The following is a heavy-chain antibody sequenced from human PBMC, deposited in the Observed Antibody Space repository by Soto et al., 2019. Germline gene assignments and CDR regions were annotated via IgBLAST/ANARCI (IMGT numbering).Heavy chain of an antibody. CDR1: GVAISAYY. J-gene: IGHJ5*02. CDR2: IYSSGST. Sequence: PSETLSLPCTVSGVAISAYYWTWIRQTAGKGLEWIGRIYSSGSTKYNPALQSRVTMSLDTSNNQFSLRLTSVTAADTAVYYCARGQRFSDWFDPWGQGTLVTVSS. V-gene: IGHV4-4*07. CDR3: ARGQRFSDWFDP. D-gene: IGHD3-3*01.